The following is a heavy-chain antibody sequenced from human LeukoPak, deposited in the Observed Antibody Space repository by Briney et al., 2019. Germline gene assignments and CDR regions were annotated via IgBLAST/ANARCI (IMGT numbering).Heavy chain of an antibody. D-gene: IGHD3-10*02. Sequence: GGSLRLSCAASGFTFSSYAMTWVRQAPGKGLEWVSTITGSAGNTYYADSVKGRFTISRDNSKKTLYLHMNSLRAEDTAVYYCAELGITMIGGVWGKGTTVTISS. J-gene: IGHJ6*04. V-gene: IGHV3-23*01. CDR3: AELGITMIGGV. CDR1: GFTFSSYA. CDR2: ITGSAGNT.